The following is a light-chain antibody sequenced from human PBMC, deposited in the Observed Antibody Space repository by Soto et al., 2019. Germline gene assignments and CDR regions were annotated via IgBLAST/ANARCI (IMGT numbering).Light chain of an antibody. V-gene: IGKV1-33*01. CDR1: EGINNY. CDR2: DSS. J-gene: IGKJ3*01. Sequence: DIQMTQSPSSLSASVGDRATITCQASEGINNYLNWYQQKPGKAPKILIYDSSNLEAGIPSRFSGSGCGTEFNSTISSLQPEDGATYYCQQYDNLPPYFGPGTTVEI. CDR3: QQYDNLPPY.